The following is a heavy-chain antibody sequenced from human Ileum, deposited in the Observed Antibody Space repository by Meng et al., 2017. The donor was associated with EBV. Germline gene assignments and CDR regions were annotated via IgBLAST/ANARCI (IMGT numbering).Heavy chain of an antibody. Sequence: VQPRGSGPGLVKPSGTVSLTCTVSGGSVHGHPGWSWVRQPPGEGLEWIGQIYHSGATNYNPSLKSRVTISVDTSENQFSLELNSVTAADTAVYYCARIPYGDIYSAYFDYWSPGTLVTVSS. CDR2: IYHSGAT. D-gene: IGHD2-21*02. CDR3: ARIPYGDIYSAYFDY. V-gene: IGHV4-4*02. J-gene: IGHJ4*02. CDR1: GGSVHGHPG.